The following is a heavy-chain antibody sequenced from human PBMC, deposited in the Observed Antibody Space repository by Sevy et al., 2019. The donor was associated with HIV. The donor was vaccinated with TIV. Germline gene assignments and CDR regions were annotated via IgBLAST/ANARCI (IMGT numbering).Heavy chain of an antibody. CDR1: GFTFNSHT. CDR3: ASLYNGFDY. CDR2: ISSSSTYI. J-gene: IGHJ4*02. Sequence: GGSLRLSCAAYGFTFNSHTMTWVRQAPGKGLEWVSSISSSSTYISYADSVKGRFTISRDNAENSLFLQMNSLRAEDTAVYYCASLYNGFDYWGQGTLVTVSS. D-gene: IGHD1-20*01. V-gene: IGHV3-21*01.